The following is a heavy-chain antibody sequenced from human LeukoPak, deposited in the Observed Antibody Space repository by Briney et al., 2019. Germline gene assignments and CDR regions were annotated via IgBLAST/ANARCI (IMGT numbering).Heavy chain of an antibody. V-gene: IGHV4-59*12. CDR2: IYYSGST. CDR1: GGSISSYY. D-gene: IGHD2-2*01. J-gene: IGHJ4*02. Sequence: KPSETLSLTCTVSGGSISSYYWSWIQQPPGKGLEWIGYIYYSGSTNYNPSLKSRVAISVDTSKNQFSLKLTSVTAADTAVYYCARTLRVPYYFDYWGQGTLVTVSS. CDR3: ARTLRVPYYFDY.